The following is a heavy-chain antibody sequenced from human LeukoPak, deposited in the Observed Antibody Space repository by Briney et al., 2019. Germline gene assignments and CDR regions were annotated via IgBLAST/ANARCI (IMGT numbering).Heavy chain of an antibody. CDR1: GFTFSSYE. V-gene: IGHV3-23*01. J-gene: IGHJ4*02. Sequence: PGGSLRLSCAASGFTFSSYEMNWVRQAPGEGLEWVSGISGSGGSTYYADSVKGRFTISRDNSRNTLDLQMNSLRAEDTAVYYCAKDDAWLRYQYWGQGTLVTVSS. CDR3: AKDDAWLRYQY. D-gene: IGHD3-9*01. CDR2: ISGSGGST.